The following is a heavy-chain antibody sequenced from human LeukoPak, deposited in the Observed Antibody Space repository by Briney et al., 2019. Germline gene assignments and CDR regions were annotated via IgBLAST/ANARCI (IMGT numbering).Heavy chain of an antibody. CDR3: ATTRYSSSRDY. J-gene: IGHJ4*02. CDR1: GFTVSNYY. V-gene: IGHV3-53*01. CDR2: IYNGGST. Sequence: GGSLRLSCAASGFTVSNYYMNWVRQAPGKRLEWVSVIYNGGSTDYADSVKGRFTISRHNSKNTLYLQMNSLRAEDTAVYYCATTRYSSSRDYWGQGTLVTVSS. D-gene: IGHD6-6*01.